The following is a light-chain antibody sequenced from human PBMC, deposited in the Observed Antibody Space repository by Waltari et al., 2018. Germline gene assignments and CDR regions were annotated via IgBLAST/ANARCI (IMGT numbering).Light chain of an antibody. CDR1: PNLPQSNGNIY. CDR2: LGS. CDR3: MQSLQALWT. V-gene: IGKV2-28*01. Sequence: DTVVTQSTLSLPVIPVEPASIPCRSRPNLPQSNGNIYLDWYLQKPGQSPQLLIYLGSHRASGVPDRFSGSGSGTDFTLKISRVEAEDVGVYYCMQSLQALWTFGQGTKVEIK. J-gene: IGKJ1*01.